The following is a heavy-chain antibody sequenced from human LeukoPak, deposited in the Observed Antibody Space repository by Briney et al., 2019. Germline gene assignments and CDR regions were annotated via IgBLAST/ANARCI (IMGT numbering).Heavy chain of an antibody. CDR2: ISGSGGST. CDR3: AKDRYSSGWYQVAFNV. Sequence: PGGSLRLSCAASGFTFSTYAMSWVRQAPGKGLEWVSAISGSGGSTYYADSVKGRFTISRDNSKNTLYLQMNSLRAEDTAVYYCAKDRYSSGWYQVAFNVWGQGTMVTVSS. CDR1: GFTFSTYA. J-gene: IGHJ3*01. D-gene: IGHD6-19*01. V-gene: IGHV3-23*01.